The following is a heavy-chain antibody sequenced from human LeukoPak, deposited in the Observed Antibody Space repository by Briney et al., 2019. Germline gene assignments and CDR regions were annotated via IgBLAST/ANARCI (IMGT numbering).Heavy chain of an antibody. CDR3: ARLSVTAPGYYYYGMDV. Sequence: SETLSLTCTVSGGSISSGGYYWSWIRQPPGKGLEWIGYIYHSGSTYYNPSLKSRVTISVDTSKNQFSLKLSSVTAADTAVYYCARLSVTAPGYYYYGMDVWGQGTTVTVSS. CDR1: GGSISSGGYY. CDR2: IYHSGST. J-gene: IGHJ6*02. D-gene: IGHD2-21*02. V-gene: IGHV4-30-2*01.